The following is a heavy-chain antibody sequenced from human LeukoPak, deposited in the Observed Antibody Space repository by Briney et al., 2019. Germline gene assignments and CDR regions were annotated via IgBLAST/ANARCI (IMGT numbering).Heavy chain of an antibody. CDR2: ISYDGSNK. CDR1: GFSFSRYG. Sequence: GGSLRLSCAASGFSFSRYGMHWVRQAPGKGLEWVAVISYDGSNKYYADSVKGRFTISRDNSKNTLYLQMNSLRAEDTAVYYCAKGGIAAAGTAREDYYYYGMDVWGQGTTVTVSS. CDR3: AKGGIAAAGTAREDYYYYGMDV. D-gene: IGHD6-13*01. J-gene: IGHJ6*02. V-gene: IGHV3-30*18.